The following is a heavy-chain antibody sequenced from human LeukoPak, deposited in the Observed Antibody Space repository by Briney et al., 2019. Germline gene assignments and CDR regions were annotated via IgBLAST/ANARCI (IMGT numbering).Heavy chain of an antibody. CDR1: GYTFSGYY. Sequence: ASVTVSCKASGYTFSGYYMHWVRQAPGQGLEWMGMMNPSGGSTSYAQTFQGRVTMTRDTSTSTVYMELSSLRSEDTAVYYCTRHVYYYGSGSYYTCAYWGQGTLVTVSS. V-gene: IGHV1-46*03. CDR2: MNPSGGST. CDR3: TRHVYYYGSGSYYTCAY. J-gene: IGHJ4*02. D-gene: IGHD3-10*01.